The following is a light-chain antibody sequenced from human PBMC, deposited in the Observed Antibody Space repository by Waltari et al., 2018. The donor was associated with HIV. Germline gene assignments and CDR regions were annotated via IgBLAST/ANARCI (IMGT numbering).Light chain of an antibody. V-gene: IGLV2-8*01. CDR3: SSYAGDYNLV. CDR1: SSDVGVYKY. J-gene: IGLJ3*02. Sequence: QSALTQPPSASGSPGQSVTLSCSGTSSDVGVYKYVSWYQRHPGKAPKLLIYEVIKRPSGVPDRFFGSKSGNTASLTVSGLQAEDEADYFCSSYAGDYNLVFGGGTKLTVL. CDR2: EVI.